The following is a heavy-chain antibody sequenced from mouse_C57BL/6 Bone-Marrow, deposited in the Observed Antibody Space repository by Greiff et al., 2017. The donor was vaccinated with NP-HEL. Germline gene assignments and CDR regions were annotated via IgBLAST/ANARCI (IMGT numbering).Heavy chain of an antibody. CDR2: ISSGGDYI. CDR3: TRGPYDY. V-gene: IGHV5-9-1*02. Sequence: DVMLVESGEGLVKPGGSLKLSCAASGFTFSSYAMSWVRQTPEKRLEWVAYISSGGDYIYYADTVKGRFTISRDNARNTLYLQMSSLKSENTAMYYCTRGPYDYWGQGTTLTVSS. J-gene: IGHJ2*01. CDR1: GFTFSSYA.